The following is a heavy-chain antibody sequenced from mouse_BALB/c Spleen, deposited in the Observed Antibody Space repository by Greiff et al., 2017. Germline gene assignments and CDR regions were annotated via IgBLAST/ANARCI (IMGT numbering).Heavy chain of an antibody. D-gene: IGHD2-10*02. V-gene: IGHV5-9-4*01. Sequence: EVKLVESGGGLVKPGGSLKLSCAASGFTFSSYAMSWVRQSPEKRLEWVAEISSGGSYTYYPDTVTGRFTISRDNAKNTLYLEMSSLRSEDTAMYYCARLPSKYGKQAWFAYWGQGTLVTVSA. CDR1: GFTFSSYA. CDR3: ARLPSKYGKQAWFAY. CDR2: ISSGGSYT. J-gene: IGHJ3*01.